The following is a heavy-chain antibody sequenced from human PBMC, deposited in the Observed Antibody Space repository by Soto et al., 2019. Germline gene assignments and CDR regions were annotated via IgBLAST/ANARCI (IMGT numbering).Heavy chain of an antibody. CDR2: ISGSGDST. CDR1: GFTFSSYA. D-gene: IGHD5-12*01. CDR3: PRYSGYDFGVVYVSDAFDY. J-gene: IGHJ4*02. V-gene: IGHV3-23*01. Sequence: GGSLRLSCAASGFTFSSYAMSWVRQAPGKXLEWVSAISGSGDSTYYADSVKGRFTISRDNSKNTLYLQMNSLRAEDTAVYYCPRYSGYDFGVVYVSDAFDYWGQGTLVTVSS.